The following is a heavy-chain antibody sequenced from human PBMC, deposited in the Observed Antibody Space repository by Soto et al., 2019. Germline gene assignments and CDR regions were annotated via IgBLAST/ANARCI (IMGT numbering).Heavy chain of an antibody. D-gene: IGHD5-12*01. V-gene: IGHV4-31*03. CDR1: GGSISSGGYY. CDR3: ARYDGYRLVFDY. J-gene: IGHJ4*02. Sequence: SETLSLTCTVSGGSISSGGYYWSWIRQHPGKGLEWIGYIYYSGSTYYNPSLKSRVTISVDTSKNQFSLKLSSVTAADTAVYYCARYDGYRLVFDYWGQGTLVTVSS. CDR2: IYYSGST.